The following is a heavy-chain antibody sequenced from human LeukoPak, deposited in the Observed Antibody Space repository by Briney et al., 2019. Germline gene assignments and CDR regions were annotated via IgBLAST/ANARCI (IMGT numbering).Heavy chain of an antibody. J-gene: IGHJ5*02. D-gene: IGHD3-3*01. V-gene: IGHV3-21*01. CDR2: ISSSSSYI. CDR1: GFTFSSYS. Sequence: GGSLRLSCAASGFTFSSYSMNWVRQAPGKGLEWVSSISSSSSYIYYADSVKGRFTISRDNAKNSLYLQMNSLRAEDTAAYYCAREDGGWFDPWGQGTLVTVSS. CDR3: AREDGGWFDP.